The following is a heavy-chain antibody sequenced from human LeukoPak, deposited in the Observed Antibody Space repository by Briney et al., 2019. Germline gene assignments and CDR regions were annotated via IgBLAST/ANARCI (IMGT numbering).Heavy chain of an antibody. CDR3: ARWGYTSAWPYLDY. V-gene: IGHV3-48*03. CDR1: GFTFSKYA. D-gene: IGHD6-19*01. Sequence: PGGSLRLSCAASGFTFSKYAMSWVRQAPGKGLEWVSYISSSGSTIYYADSVKGRFTISRDNAKNSLYLQMNSLRAEDTAVYYCARWGYTSAWPYLDYWGPGTLVTVSS. CDR2: ISSSGSTI. J-gene: IGHJ4*02.